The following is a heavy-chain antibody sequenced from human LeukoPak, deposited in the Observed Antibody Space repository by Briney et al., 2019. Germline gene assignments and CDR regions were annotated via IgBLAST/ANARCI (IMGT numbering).Heavy chain of an antibody. CDR1: GDSISSSGYY. CDR2: IYYSGST. J-gene: IGHJ4*02. Sequence: SETLSLTCTVSGDSISSSGYYWGWIRQPPGKGLEWIGSIYYSGSTYYNPSLKSRVTISVDTSKNQFSLKVSSVTAADTAVYYCARQMVAYGDYVMDYWGQGNLVTVSS. D-gene: IGHD4-17*01. CDR3: ARQMVAYGDYVMDY. V-gene: IGHV4-39*01.